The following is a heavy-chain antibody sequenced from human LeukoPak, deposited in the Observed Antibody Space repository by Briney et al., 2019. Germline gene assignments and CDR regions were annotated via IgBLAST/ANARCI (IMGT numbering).Heavy chain of an antibody. V-gene: IGHV3-7*02. Sequence: GGSLRLSCAGSGFTLSNYWMTWVRQAPGKGLEWVANIKEDGSEKYYVDSVKGRFTISRDNAKNSLYLQMNSLRAEDTAVYYCARGYSSYYPDAFDIWGQGTMVTVSS. D-gene: IGHD5-12*01. CDR3: ARGYSSYYPDAFDI. CDR1: GFTLSNYW. J-gene: IGHJ3*02. CDR2: IKEDGSEK.